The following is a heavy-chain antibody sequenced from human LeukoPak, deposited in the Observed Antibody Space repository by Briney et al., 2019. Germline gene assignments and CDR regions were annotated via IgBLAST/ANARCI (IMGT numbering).Heavy chain of an antibody. CDR2: IYYSGST. CDR1: GGSISSSSYY. J-gene: IGHJ6*02. CDR3: AIGIPYSTLWGYYYYGMDV. D-gene: IGHD6-13*01. Sequence: SETLSLTCTVSGGSISSSSYYWGWIRQPPGKGLEWIGYIYYSGSTNYNPSLKSRVTISVDTSKNQFSLKLSSVTAADTAVYYCAIGIPYSTLWGYYYYGMDVWGQGTTVTVSS. V-gene: IGHV4-61*05.